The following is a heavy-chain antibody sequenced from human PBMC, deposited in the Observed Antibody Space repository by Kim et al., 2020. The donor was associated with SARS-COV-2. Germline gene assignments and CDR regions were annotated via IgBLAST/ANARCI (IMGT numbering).Heavy chain of an antibody. J-gene: IGHJ4*01. CDR1: GFTFRNYA. D-gene: IGHD6-19*01. V-gene: IGHV3-23*01. CDR2: ISDGGEST. Sequence: GGSLRLSCVAYGFTFRNYAMSWVRQAPGKGLEWVSGISDGGESTYYADSVKGRFTISRDNYKKTLFLQRSSLRAEDTAVYYCEKRGFCLSASGGSFDC. CDR3: EKRGFCLSASGGSFDC.